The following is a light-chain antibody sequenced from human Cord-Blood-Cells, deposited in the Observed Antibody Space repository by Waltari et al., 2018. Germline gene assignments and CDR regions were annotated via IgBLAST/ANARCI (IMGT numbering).Light chain of an antibody. CDR1: SRDVGGYNY. Sequence: QSALTQPASVSGSPGPSLTISCTGTSRDVGGYNYVSWEQQHPSKAPKLMIYDVSNRPSGVSNRFSGSKSGNTASLTISGLQAEDEADYYCSSYTSSSTWVFGGGTKLTVL. J-gene: IGLJ3*02. V-gene: IGLV2-14*01. CDR3: SSYTSSSTWV. CDR2: DVS.